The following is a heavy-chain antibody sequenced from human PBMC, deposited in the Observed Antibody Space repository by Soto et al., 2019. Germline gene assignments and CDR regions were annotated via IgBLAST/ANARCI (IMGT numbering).Heavy chain of an antibody. CDR2: IYYSGST. D-gene: IGHD3-9*01. CDR1: GGSISSGGYY. CDR3: ARGLIRYYDILTYFNWFDP. J-gene: IGHJ5*02. V-gene: IGHV4-31*03. Sequence: PSETLSLTCTVSGGSISSGGYYWSWIRQHPGKGLEWIGYIYYSGSTYYNPSLKSRVTISVDTSKNQFSLKLSSVTAADTAVYYCARGLIRYYDILTYFNWFDPWGQGTLVTVSS.